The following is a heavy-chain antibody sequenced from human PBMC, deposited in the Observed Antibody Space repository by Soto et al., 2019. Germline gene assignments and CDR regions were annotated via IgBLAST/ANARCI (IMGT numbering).Heavy chain of an antibody. CDR1: GGSISSSHF. Sequence: QVLLQESGPGLVQPSGTLSLSCAVSGGSISSSHFWGWVRQPPGKGLEWVGDISHSGSVNYNPSLKSRVTKSIDKSKMQFSLKLNSVTAAYTAVYYCARSFGWYAIDYWGQGTLVIVSS. CDR3: ARSFGWYAIDY. V-gene: IGHV4-4*02. D-gene: IGHD6-19*01. J-gene: IGHJ4*02. CDR2: ISHSGSV.